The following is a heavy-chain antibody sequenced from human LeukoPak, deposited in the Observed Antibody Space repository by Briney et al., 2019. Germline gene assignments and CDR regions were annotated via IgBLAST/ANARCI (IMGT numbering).Heavy chain of an antibody. CDR1: GFTFSSYA. V-gene: IGHV3-30*04. CDR2: ISYDGSNK. CDR3: AMEGYSGNYPAY. D-gene: IGHD1-26*01. J-gene: IGHJ4*02. Sequence: PGRSLRLPCAASGFTFSSYAMHWVRQAPGKGLEWVAVISYDGSNKYYADSVKGRFTISRDNAKNSLYLQMNSLRAEDTAVYYCAMEGYSGNYPAYWGQGTLVTVSS.